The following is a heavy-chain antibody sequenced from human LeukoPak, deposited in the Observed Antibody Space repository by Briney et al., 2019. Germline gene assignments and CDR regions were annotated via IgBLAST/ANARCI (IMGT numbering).Heavy chain of an antibody. Sequence: SETLSLTCTVSVGSISSYYWSWIPQPAGKGLEWIGRIYTSGSTSYNPSLQWRVTMSVDTSKNQFSLKLTSVTAADTALYYCARRMGNSDGIDALAIWGQ. V-gene: IGHV4-4*07. CDR1: VGSISSYY. D-gene: IGHD1-26*01. CDR2: IYTSGST. CDR3: ARRMGNSDGIDALAI. J-gene: IGHJ3*02.